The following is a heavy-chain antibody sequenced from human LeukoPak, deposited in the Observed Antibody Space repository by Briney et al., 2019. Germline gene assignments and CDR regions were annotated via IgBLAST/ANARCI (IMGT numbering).Heavy chain of an antibody. J-gene: IGHJ4*02. CDR2: ISGSGGST. D-gene: IGHD6-13*01. CDR3: AKIAVPRTAAAGIDY. Sequence: GGSLRLSCAASGFTFSSYAMSWVRQAPRKGLGWVSAISGSGGSTYYADSVKGRFTISRDNSKNTLYLQMNSLRAEDTAVYYCAKIAVPRTAAAGIDYWGQGTLVTVSS. CDR1: GFTFSSYA. V-gene: IGHV3-23*01.